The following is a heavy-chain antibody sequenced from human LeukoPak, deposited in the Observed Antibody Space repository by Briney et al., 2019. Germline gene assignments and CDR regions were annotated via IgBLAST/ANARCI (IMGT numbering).Heavy chain of an antibody. Sequence: GGSLRLSCAASGFSFDDYAMHWVRQAPGKGLECVSGISWNSGSIGYADSVKGRFTISSDNAKNSLYLQMNSLRAEDTALYYCAKDSTLHGGNSPVGNVDYWGQGTLVTVSS. CDR2: ISWNSGSI. V-gene: IGHV3-9*01. J-gene: IGHJ4*02. CDR1: GFSFDDYA. D-gene: IGHD4-23*01. CDR3: AKDSTLHGGNSPVGNVDY.